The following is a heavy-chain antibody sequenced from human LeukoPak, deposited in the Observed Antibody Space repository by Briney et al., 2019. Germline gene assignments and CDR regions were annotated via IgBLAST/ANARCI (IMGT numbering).Heavy chain of an antibody. Sequence: ASVKVSCKASGYTFSNYGLNWVRQAPGEGLEWMGWISGYNGQTKYGKQFQGRVTMTTDTSTNTAYMELKNLRSDDTAVYYCARGSYGFDIWGQGTVITVS. CDR2: ISGYNGQT. V-gene: IGHV1-18*01. CDR3: ARGSYGFDI. CDR1: GYTFSNYG. J-gene: IGHJ3*02. D-gene: IGHD2-2*01.